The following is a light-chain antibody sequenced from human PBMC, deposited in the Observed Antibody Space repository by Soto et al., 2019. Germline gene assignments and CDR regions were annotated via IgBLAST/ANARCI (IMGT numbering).Light chain of an antibody. V-gene: IGKV1-5*01. CDR3: QQLNSFPIT. Sequence: DIQMTQSPSTLSASVGYRFTITCRASQSISSWLAWYQQKPGKAPKLLIYDASSLESGVPSRFSGSGSGTEFTLTITSLQPEDFATYYCQQLNSFPITFGQGTRREIK. CDR1: QSISSW. CDR2: DAS. J-gene: IGKJ5*01.